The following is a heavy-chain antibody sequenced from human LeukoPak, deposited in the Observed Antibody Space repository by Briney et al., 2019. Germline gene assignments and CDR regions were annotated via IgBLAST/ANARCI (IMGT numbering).Heavy chain of an antibody. D-gene: IGHD3-3*01. V-gene: IGHV5-51*01. CDR2: IYPGDSDT. CDR1: GYSFTSYW. J-gene: IGHJ5*02. CDR3: ARRGNVLRFLEWLGPFDP. Sequence: GESLKISCKGSGYSFTSYWIGWVRQMPGKGLEWMGIIYPGDSDTRYSPSFQGQVTISADKSISTAYLQWSSLKASDTAMYYCARRGNVLRFLEWLGPFDPWGQGTLVTVSS.